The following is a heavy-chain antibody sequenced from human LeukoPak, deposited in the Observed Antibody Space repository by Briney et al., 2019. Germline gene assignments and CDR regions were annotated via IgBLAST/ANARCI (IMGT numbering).Heavy chain of an antibody. J-gene: IGHJ4*02. V-gene: IGHV3-21*01. D-gene: IGHD6-19*01. Sequence: GGSLRLSCAASGFTFSSYSMNWVRQAPGKGLEWVSSISSSSSYIYYADSVKGRFTISRDNAKNSLYLQMNSLRAEDTAVYYCARGTPGYSSGWTSDYWGQGTLVTVSS. CDR1: GFTFSSYS. CDR3: ARGTPGYSSGWTSDY. CDR2: ISSSSSYI.